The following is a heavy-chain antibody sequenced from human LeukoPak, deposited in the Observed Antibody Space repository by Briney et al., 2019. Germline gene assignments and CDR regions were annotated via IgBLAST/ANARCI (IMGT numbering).Heavy chain of an antibody. Sequence: SETLSLTCAVYGESFSDYYWSWIRQPPGKGLEWIGEIDHSGSTNYNPSLKSRVTISIDTSKNQFSLKLSSVTAADTAVYYCARGLVGGGAFDIWGQGTMVTVSS. CDR2: IDHSGST. CDR1: GESFSDYY. D-gene: IGHD6-25*01. V-gene: IGHV4-34*01. CDR3: ARGLVGGGAFDI. J-gene: IGHJ3*02.